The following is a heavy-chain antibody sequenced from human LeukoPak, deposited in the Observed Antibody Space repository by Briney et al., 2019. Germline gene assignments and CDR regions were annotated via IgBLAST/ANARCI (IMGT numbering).Heavy chain of an antibody. Sequence: GESLKISCKGSGYSFTSYWIGWVRQMPGKGLEWMGIIYPGDSDTRYSPSFQGQVTISADKSISTAYLQWSSLKASDTAMYYCARPYYDFWSGYYTYYFDYWGQGTLVTVSS. CDR2: IYPGDSDT. D-gene: IGHD3-3*01. J-gene: IGHJ4*02. CDR3: ARPYYDFWSGYYTYYFDY. CDR1: GYSFTSYW. V-gene: IGHV5-51*01.